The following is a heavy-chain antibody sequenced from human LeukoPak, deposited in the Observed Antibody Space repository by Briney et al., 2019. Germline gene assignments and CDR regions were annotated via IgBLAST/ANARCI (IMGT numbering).Heavy chain of an antibody. D-gene: IGHD2/OR15-2a*01. CDR2: INHSGST. J-gene: IGHJ5*02. Sequence: SETLSLTCAVYGGSFSGYYWSWIRQPPGKGLEWIGEINHSGSTNYNPSLKSRVTISVDTSKNQFSLKLSSVTAADTAVYYCARGYILQPRYSWFDPWGQGTLVTVSS. CDR1: GGSFSGYY. V-gene: IGHV4-34*01. CDR3: ARGYILQPRYSWFDP.